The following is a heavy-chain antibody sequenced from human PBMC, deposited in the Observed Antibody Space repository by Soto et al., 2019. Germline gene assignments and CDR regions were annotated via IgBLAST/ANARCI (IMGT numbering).Heavy chain of an antibody. Sequence: GGSLRLSCAASGFTFSSYSMNWVRQAPGKGLEWVSSISSSSSYIYYADSVKGRFTISRDNAKNSLYLQMNSLRAEDTAVYYCARDWGSSAGEGDYWGQGTLVTVSS. CDR1: GFTFSSYS. D-gene: IGHD6-6*01. CDR2: ISSSSSYI. CDR3: ARDWGSSAGEGDY. J-gene: IGHJ4*02. V-gene: IGHV3-21*01.